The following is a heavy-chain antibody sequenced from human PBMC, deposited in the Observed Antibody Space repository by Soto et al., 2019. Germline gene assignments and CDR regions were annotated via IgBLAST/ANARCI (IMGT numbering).Heavy chain of an antibody. CDR2: IYYSGST. CDR3: ARVVVVPNSYYGMDV. V-gene: IGHV4-59*01. J-gene: IGHJ6*02. CDR1: GGSISSYY. Sequence: SETLSLTCTVSGGSISSYYWSWIRQPPGKGLEWIGYIYYSGSTNYNPSLKSRVTISVDTSKNQFSLKLSSVTAADTAVYYCARVVVVPNSYYGMDVWGQGTTVTVSS. D-gene: IGHD2-15*01.